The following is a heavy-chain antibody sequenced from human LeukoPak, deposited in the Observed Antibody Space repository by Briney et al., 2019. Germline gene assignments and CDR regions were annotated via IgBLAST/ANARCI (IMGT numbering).Heavy chain of an antibody. CDR2: IYYSGST. Sequence: PSETLSLTCAASGVSISSYYWSWIRQPPGKGLEWMVYIYYSGSTNYNPSLKCQVTISVETSKIHFSLRLSSVAPADTAVYYCARARYNWFDPWGQGTLVTVSS. CDR3: ARARYNWFDP. CDR1: GVSISSYY. J-gene: IGHJ5*02. V-gene: IGHV4-59*01.